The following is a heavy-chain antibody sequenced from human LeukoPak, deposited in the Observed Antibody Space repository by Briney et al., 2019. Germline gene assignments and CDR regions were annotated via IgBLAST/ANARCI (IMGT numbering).Heavy chain of an antibody. V-gene: IGHV1-69*04. CDR3: ASPVPYGDYEGFDY. J-gene: IGHJ4*02. Sequence: SVKVSCKASGGTFSSYAISWVRQAPGQGLEWMGRIIPILGIANYAQKFQGRVTITADKSTSTAYMELSSLRSEDTAVYYCASPVPYGDYEGFDYWGQGTPVTVSS. CDR2: IIPILGIA. D-gene: IGHD4-17*01. CDR1: GGTFSSYA.